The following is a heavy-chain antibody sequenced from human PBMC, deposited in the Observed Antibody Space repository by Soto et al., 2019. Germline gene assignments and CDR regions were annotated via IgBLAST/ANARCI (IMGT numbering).Heavy chain of an antibody. CDR2: IYYSGST. CDR3: ARDSMYYDLGDAFDI. CDR1: GGSISSGGYY. J-gene: IGHJ3*02. Sequence: QVQLQESGPGLVKPSQTLSLTCTVSGGSISSGGYYWSWIRQHPGKGLEWIGYIYYSGSTYYNPSLKSRVTLSVDTSKNQFPRKLSSVTAADTAVYYCARDSMYYDLGDAFDIWGQGTMVTVSS. D-gene: IGHD3-3*01. V-gene: IGHV4-31*03.